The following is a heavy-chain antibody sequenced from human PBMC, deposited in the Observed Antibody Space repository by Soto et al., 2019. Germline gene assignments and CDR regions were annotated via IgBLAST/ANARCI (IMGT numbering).Heavy chain of an antibody. CDR2: IKSKTDGGTT. CDR3: TREISIVVVTADMGYFEY. J-gene: IGHJ4*02. Sequence: KPGGSLRLSCASSVFTFSNAWMSCVRHSPGKWLEWVGRIKSKTDGGTTDYAAPVKGRFTISRDDSKDTLYLQMNSLKTEDTAVYYCTREISIVVVTADMGYFEYWGQGTLVSVSS. D-gene: IGHD2-2*01. CDR1: VFTFSNAW. V-gene: IGHV3-15*01.